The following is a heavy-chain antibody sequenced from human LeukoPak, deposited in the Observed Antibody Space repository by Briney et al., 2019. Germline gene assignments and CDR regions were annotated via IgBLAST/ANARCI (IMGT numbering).Heavy chain of an antibody. V-gene: IGHV1-69*06. Sequence: SVKVSCKASGYTFTSYAISWVRQAPGQGLEWMGGIIPIFGTANYAQKFQGRVTITADKSTSTAYMELSSLRSEDTAVYYCASRIADLYNWFDPWGQGTLVTVSS. CDR2: IIPIFGTA. CDR3: ASRIADLYNWFDP. J-gene: IGHJ5*02. D-gene: IGHD6-13*01. CDR1: GYTFTSYA.